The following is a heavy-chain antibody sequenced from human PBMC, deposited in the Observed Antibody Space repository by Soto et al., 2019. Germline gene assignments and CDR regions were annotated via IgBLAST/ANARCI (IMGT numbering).Heavy chain of an antibody. D-gene: IGHD3-22*01. V-gene: IGHV3-73*01. Sequence: GGSLRLSCAASGFTFSGSAMHWVRQASGKGLEWVGRIRSKANSYATAYAASVKGRFTISRDDSKNTAYLQMNSLKTEDTAVYYCTRTSWPYYYDSSGYNFYYYGMDVWGQGTTVTVSS. J-gene: IGHJ6*02. CDR2: IRSKANSYAT. CDR1: GFTFSGSA. CDR3: TRTSWPYYYDSSGYNFYYYGMDV.